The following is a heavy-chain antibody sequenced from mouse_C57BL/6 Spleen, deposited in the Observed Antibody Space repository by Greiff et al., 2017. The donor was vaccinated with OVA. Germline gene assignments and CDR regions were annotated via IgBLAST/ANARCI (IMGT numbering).Heavy chain of an antibody. CDR3: ARRWTVSY. CDR2: LFPGSGST. D-gene: IGHD1-1*02. Sequence: VQLQQSGAELMKPGASVKLSCKASGYTFTGYWIEWVKQRPGHGLEWIGELFPGSGSTNYNEKFKGKATFTVDKSSNTAYMQISSLTAEDSAIYYCARRWTVSYWGQGTTLTVSS. CDR1: GYTFTGYW. J-gene: IGHJ2*01. V-gene: IGHV1-9*01.